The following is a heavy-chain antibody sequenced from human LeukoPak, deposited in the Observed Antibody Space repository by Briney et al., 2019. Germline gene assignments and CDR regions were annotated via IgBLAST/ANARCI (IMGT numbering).Heavy chain of an antibody. CDR2: IYYSGTT. V-gene: IGHV4-59*01. CDR3: AREDYYFDS. CDR1: GGPFATYY. J-gene: IGHJ4*02. Sequence: PSETLSLTCTVSGGPFATYYWTWIRQPPGKGLEWIGYIYYSGTTNYNPSFNGRVTISIDTSKNQFSLKLRSVTAADTALYYCAREDYYFDSWGQGALVTVSS.